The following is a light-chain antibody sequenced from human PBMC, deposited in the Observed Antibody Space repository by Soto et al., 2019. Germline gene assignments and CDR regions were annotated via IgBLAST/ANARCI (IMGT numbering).Light chain of an antibody. CDR2: GAS. V-gene: IGKV1-9*01. CDR1: QGISSY. Sequence: DIQLTQSPSFLSASVGDRVTITCRASQGISSYLAWYQQKPEKAPKLLIYGASTLQSGVPSRFSGSGSGTEFTLTISSLQPEDFATYYCQQLNSYPRTFGGGTKVEIK. J-gene: IGKJ4*01. CDR3: QQLNSYPRT.